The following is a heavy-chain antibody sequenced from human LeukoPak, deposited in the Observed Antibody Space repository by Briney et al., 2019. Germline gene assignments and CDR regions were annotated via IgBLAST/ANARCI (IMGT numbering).Heavy chain of an antibody. CDR1: GFTFSSSA. D-gene: IGHD7-27*01. J-gene: IGHJ3*02. CDR3: AKDRNWGTAFDI. V-gene: IGHV3-30*18. CDR2: ISYDGKHK. Sequence: GGSLRLSCAASGFTFSSSAMHWVRQPPGKGLEWVAVISYDGKHKYFADSVKGRFTISRDNSRNTLYLQLNSLKADDTAVYYCAKDRNWGTAFDIWGQGTMVTVSS.